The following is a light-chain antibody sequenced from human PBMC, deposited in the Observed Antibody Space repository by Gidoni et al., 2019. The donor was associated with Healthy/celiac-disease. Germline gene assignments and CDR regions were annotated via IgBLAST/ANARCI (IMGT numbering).Light chain of an antibody. CDR2: GAS. Sequence: EIVLTQSPGTLSLSPGERATLSCRASQSVSSSYLAWYQQKPGQAPRLLIYGASSRATGIPDRFSGSGSGTDFTLTISRLEPEDFAVYYCQQYGSSPLYTFGQXTKLRSN. CDR3: QQYGSSPLYT. V-gene: IGKV3-20*01. CDR1: QSVSSSY. J-gene: IGKJ2*01.